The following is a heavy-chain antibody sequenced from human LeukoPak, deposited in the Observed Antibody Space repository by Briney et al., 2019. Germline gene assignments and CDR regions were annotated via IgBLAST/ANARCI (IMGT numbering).Heavy chain of an antibody. CDR3: VGWVGH. CDR2: ISYDGSNK. Sequence: GGSLRLSCAASGFTFSSYGMHWVRQAPGKGLEWVAVISYDGSNKYYADSVKGRFTISRDNSKNTLYLQMNSLRAEDTAVFYCVGWVGHWGQGTLVTVSS. CDR1: GFTFSSYG. J-gene: IGHJ4*02. D-gene: IGHD3-10*01. V-gene: IGHV3-30*03.